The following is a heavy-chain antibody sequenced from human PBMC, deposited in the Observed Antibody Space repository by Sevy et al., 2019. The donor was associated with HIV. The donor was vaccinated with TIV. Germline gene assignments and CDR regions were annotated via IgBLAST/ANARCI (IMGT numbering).Heavy chain of an antibody. CDR3: ARDCNSATCLWGLDV. V-gene: IGHV3-7*03. J-gene: IGHJ6*02. CDR1: GFTFSHYW. D-gene: IGHD1-26*01. Sequence: GGYLRLSCAASGFTFSHYWMTWVRQAPGKGPEWVANIKGDGSEKYYVDSVRGRFTISRDNAKNSLYLHMNSLRGEDTALYYCARDCNSATCLWGLDVWGQGTTVTVSS. CDR2: IKGDGSEK.